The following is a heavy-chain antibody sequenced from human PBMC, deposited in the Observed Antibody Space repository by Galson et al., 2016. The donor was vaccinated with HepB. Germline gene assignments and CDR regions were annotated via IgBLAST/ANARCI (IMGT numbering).Heavy chain of an antibody. J-gene: IGHJ4*02. CDR2: IIPMFGSP. Sequence: SVKVSCKASGGTFSSYAISWVRQAPGQGLEWMGGIIPMFGSPNYAQKFQGRVTITADESTRTVYMELSSLRSEDTAVYYCARCKGSGGSCYSFWIFEYWGQGTLVTVSS. D-gene: IGHD2-15*01. V-gene: IGHV1-69*13. CDR3: ARCKGSGGSCYSFWIFEY. CDR1: GGTFSSYA.